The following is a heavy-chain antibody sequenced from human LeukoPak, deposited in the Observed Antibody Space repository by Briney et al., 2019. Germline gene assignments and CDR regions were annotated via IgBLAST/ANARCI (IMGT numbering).Heavy chain of an antibody. D-gene: IGHD3-3*01. J-gene: IGHJ6*02. CDR3: ARGRRPIFGVVIIPNYYYYYGMDV. V-gene: IGHV4-34*01. Sequence: PSETLSLTCAVYGGSFSGYYWSWIRQPPGKGLEWLGEINHSGSTNYNPSLKSRVTISVDTSKNQFSLKLSSVTAADTAVYYCARGRRPIFGVVIIPNYYYYYGMDVWGQGTTVTVSS. CDR2: INHSGST. CDR1: GGSFSGYY.